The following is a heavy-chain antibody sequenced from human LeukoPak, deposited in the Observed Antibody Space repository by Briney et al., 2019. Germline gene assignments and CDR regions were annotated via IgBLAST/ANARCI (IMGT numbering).Heavy chain of an antibody. J-gene: IGHJ3*02. Sequence: PSETLSLTCVVSGGSISSGGYSWSWLRQPPGKGLEWIGYIYHSGATYYNPSLKSRVTMSVDRSKNQFSLNLTSVTAADAAVYYCARGGFNTSDYYYHDAFDIRGQGTMVTVSS. D-gene: IGHD3-22*01. CDR1: GGSISSGGYS. V-gene: IGHV4-30-2*01. CDR3: ARGGFNTSDYYYHDAFDI. CDR2: IYHSGAT.